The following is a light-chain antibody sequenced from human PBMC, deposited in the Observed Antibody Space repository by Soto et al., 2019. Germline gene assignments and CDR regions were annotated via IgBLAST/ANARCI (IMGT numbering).Light chain of an antibody. J-gene: IGKJ5*01. CDR2: DAS. CDR1: QDISNY. CDR3: QQYDNLPVT. V-gene: IGKV1-33*01. Sequence: DIQMTQSPSSLSASVGDRASITCQASQDISNYLNWYQQKPGKGPKLLIYDASTLQTGVPSRFSGSGSGTDFTFTISSLQPEDIATYYCQQYDNLPVTFGQGTRLEI.